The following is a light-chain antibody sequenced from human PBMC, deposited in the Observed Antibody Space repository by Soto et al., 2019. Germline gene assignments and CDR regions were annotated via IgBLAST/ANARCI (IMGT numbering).Light chain of an antibody. CDR1: QDIIKY. V-gene: IGKV1-39*01. Sequence: TNNCRASQDIIKYLHWYQQKSGEAPKLLIYGASILQGGVPARFIGSGSGRHFTLTICSLGLADFPLYCSHHRFRIPLTLGGGTKVDIK. CDR2: GAS. J-gene: IGKJ4*01. CDR3: HHRFRIPLT.